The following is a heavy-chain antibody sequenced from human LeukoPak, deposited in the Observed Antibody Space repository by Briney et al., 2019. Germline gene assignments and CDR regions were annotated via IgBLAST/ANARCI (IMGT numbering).Heavy chain of an antibody. D-gene: IGHD3-10*01. V-gene: IGHV3-30*18. Sequence: GWSLRLSCAASGFTFSSYGMHWVRQAPGKGLEWVAVISFDASNKYYADSVKGRFTISRDNSKNTLYLQMNSLRAEDTAVYYCAKDVDPFGSGSYVEGFDYWGQGTLVTVSS. CDR2: ISFDASNK. J-gene: IGHJ4*02. CDR1: GFTFSSYG. CDR3: AKDVDPFGSGSYVEGFDY.